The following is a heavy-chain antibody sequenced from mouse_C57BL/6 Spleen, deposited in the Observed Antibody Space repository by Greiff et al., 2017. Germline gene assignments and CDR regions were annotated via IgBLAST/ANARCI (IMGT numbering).Heavy chain of an antibody. J-gene: IGHJ4*01. CDR2: INPSSGYT. Sequence: VKLMESGAELAKPGASVKLSCKASGYTFTSYWMHWVKQRPGQGLEWIGYINPSSGYTKYNQKFKDKATLTADKSSSTAYMQLSSLTYEDSAVYYCARSGITTVVATEAYAMDYWGQGTSVTVSS. CDR3: ARSGITTVVATEAYAMDY. V-gene: IGHV1-7*01. CDR1: GYTFTSYW. D-gene: IGHD1-1*01.